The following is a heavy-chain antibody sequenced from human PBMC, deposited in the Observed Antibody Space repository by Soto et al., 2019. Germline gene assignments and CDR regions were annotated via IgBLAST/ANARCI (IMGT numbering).Heavy chain of an antibody. D-gene: IGHD2-15*01. CDR1: GGSISSGGYY. J-gene: IGHJ4*02. CDR2: IYYSGST. CDR3: ARVARHDIVVVVAATNKYYFDY. Sequence: QVQLQESGPGLVKPSQTLSLTCTVSGGSISSGGYYWSWIRQHPGKGLEWIGYIYYSGSTYYNPSLKSRVTISVDTSKNQFSLKLSSVTAADTAVYYCARVARHDIVVVVAATNKYYFDYWGQGTLVTVSS. V-gene: IGHV4-31*03.